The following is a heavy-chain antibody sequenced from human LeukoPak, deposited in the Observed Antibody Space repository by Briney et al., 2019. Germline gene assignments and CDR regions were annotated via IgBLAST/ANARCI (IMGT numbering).Heavy chain of an antibody. J-gene: IGHJ6*03. Sequence: SVKVSCKASGGTFSSYAISWVRQAPGQGLEWMGRIIPIFGTANYAQKFQGRVTITTDESTSTAYMELSSLRSEDTAVYYCARGPYYDFWSGYPYYYYYYMDVWGKGTTVTVFS. V-gene: IGHV1-69*05. CDR3: ARGPYYDFWSGYPYYYYYYMDV. CDR2: IIPIFGTA. D-gene: IGHD3-3*01. CDR1: GGTFSSYA.